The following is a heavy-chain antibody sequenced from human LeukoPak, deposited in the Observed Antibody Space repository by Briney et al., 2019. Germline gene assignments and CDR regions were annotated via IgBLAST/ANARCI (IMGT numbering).Heavy chain of an antibody. CDR2: IYYSGST. CDR3: ARHADTYYYDSSGLY. D-gene: IGHD3-22*01. Sequence: SETLSLTCTVSGGSISSSSYYWGWIRQPPGKGLEWIGGIYYSGSTYYNPSLKSRVIISVDTSNNQFSLKLSSVTAADTAVYYCARHADTYYYDSSGLYWGQGTLVTVSS. V-gene: IGHV4-39*01. J-gene: IGHJ4*02. CDR1: GGSISSSSYY.